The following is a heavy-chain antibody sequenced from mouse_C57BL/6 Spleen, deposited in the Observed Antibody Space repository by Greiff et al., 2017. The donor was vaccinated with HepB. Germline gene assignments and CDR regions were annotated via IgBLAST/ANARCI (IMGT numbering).Heavy chain of an antibody. D-gene: IGHD3-2*02. Sequence: EVQLQESGPVLVKPGPSVKISCKASGFTFTDYYMPWVKQSHGKSLEWIGLVYPYNGGTSYNKKFKGKATLTVDTSSSTAYMELNSLTSEDSAVYYCERMNSSGYPGGVFGYWGQGTTLTVSS. V-gene: IGHV1-36*01. J-gene: IGHJ2*01. CDR3: ERMNSSGYPGGVFGY. CDR2: VYPYNGGT. CDR1: GFTFTDYY.